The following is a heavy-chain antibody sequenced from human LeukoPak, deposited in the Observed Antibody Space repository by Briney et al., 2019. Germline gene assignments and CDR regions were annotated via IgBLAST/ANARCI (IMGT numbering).Heavy chain of an antibody. V-gene: IGHV3-74*01. Sequence: PGGSLRLSCAASGFTFSSYWMHWVRQAPGKGLVWVSRIKSDGSSASYADSVKGRFTISRDNAKNTLYLQMNSLRAEDTAVYYCARDDADSAYADGDYWGQGTLVTVSS. J-gene: IGHJ4*02. CDR2: IKSDGSSA. D-gene: IGHD5-12*01. CDR1: GFTFSSYW. CDR3: ARDDADSAYADGDY.